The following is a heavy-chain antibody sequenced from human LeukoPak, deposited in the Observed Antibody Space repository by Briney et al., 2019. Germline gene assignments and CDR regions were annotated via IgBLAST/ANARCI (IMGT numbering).Heavy chain of an antibody. CDR1: GDSISTYH. D-gene: IGHD5-18*01. CDR2: MQSSGNS. Sequence: SETLSLTCSVSGDSISTYHWNWVRERPGKGLEWIGYMQSSGNSNYNPSLKSRVFMSVDTSKNQFVLNLMSVTAADTAVYYCSRDKRHSYGRYFAHWGQGMLVSVSS. J-gene: IGHJ4*02. CDR3: SRDKRHSYGRYFAH. V-gene: IGHV4-59*01.